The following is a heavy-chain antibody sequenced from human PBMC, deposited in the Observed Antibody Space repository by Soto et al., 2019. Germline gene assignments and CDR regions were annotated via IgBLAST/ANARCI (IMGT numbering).Heavy chain of an antibody. Sequence: GASVKVSCKASGYTFTGYYMHWVRQAPGQGLEWMGWINPNSGGSYYAQKFQGRVTMTRDTSISTAYMELSRLRSDDTAVYYCARGMGNSGSYYDGFDYWGQGTLVTVSS. CDR2: INPNSGGS. CDR3: ARGMGNSGSYYDGFDY. CDR1: GYTFTGYY. V-gene: IGHV1-2*02. J-gene: IGHJ4*02. D-gene: IGHD1-26*01.